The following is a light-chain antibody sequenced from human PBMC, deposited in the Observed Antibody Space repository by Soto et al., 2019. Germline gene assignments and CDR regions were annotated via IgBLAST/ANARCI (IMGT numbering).Light chain of an antibody. V-gene: IGKV3-20*01. CDR3: HQYGSSSWT. Sequence: PGERATLSCRASQSVSSIYVAWYQQKPGQAPRLLIYGASTRATGIPDRFSGSGSGTDFTLTIDRLEPEDFAVYYCHQYGSSSWTFGQGTKVDIK. CDR2: GAS. J-gene: IGKJ1*01. CDR1: QSVSSIY.